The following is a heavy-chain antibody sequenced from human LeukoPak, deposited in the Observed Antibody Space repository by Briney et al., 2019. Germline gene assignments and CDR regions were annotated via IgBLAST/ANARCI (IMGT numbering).Heavy chain of an antibody. CDR2: IKVDSNYI. Sequence: GGSLRLSCAASGYTFSSYSINWVRQAPGKGLEWVSSIKVDSNYIYYADSVRGRFRISRDDARGSLYPQMNSLRAEDTAVYYCVRLRRNSDTSGFYCYYDFWGQRTLVTASS. D-gene: IGHD3-22*01. J-gene: IGHJ4*02. V-gene: IGHV3-21*01. CDR3: VRLRRNSDTSGFYCYYDF. CDR1: GYTFSSYS.